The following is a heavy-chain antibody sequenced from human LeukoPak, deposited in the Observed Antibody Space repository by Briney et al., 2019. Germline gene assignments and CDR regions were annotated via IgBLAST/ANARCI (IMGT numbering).Heavy chain of an antibody. V-gene: IGHV3-23*01. CDR3: AKNRLVMVRGVINY. CDR1: GFTFSSYA. J-gene: IGHJ4*02. D-gene: IGHD3-10*01. Sequence: PGGSLRLSCAASGFTFSSYAMSWVRQAPGKGLEWVADISGSGGSTYYADSVKGRFTISRDNSKNTLYLQMNSLRAEDTAVYHCAKNRLVMVRGVINYWGQGTLVTVSS. CDR2: ISGSGGST.